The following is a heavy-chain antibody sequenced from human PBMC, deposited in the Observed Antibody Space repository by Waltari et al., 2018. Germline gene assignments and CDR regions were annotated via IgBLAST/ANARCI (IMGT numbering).Heavy chain of an antibody. Sequence: QVQLVQSGAEVKKPGSSVKVSCKASGVTFSSYAVSWVRQAPGKGVEWMGGIIPIFGTANYAQKFQGRVTITADESTSTAYMELSSLRSEDTAVYYCARDQTDVIAVAVRAFDIWGQGTMVTVSS. D-gene: IGHD6-19*01. CDR2: IIPIFGTA. CDR3: ARDQTDVIAVAVRAFDI. V-gene: IGHV1-69*01. J-gene: IGHJ3*02. CDR1: GVTFSSYA.